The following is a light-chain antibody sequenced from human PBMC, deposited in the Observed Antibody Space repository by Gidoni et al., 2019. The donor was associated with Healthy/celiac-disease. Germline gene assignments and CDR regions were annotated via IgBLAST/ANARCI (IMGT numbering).Light chain of an antibody. CDR2: GAS. CDR3: QQYNNWHPVT. V-gene: IGKV3-15*01. Sequence: EIVMTQSPATLSVSTGERATLPCRASQSVSSNLAWYQQKPGQYPRLLIYGASTRATGIPARFSGSGAGTEFTLTISSLQSEDFAVYYCQQYNNWHPVTFGQGTRLEIK. CDR1: QSVSSN. J-gene: IGKJ5*01.